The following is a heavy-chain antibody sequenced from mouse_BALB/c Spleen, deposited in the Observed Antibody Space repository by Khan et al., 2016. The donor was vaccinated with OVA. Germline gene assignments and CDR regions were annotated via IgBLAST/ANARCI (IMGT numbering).Heavy chain of an antibody. J-gene: IGHJ3*01. Sequence: EVKLLESGPSLVQPSQTLSLTCSVTGDSISSGYWSWIRKFPGNKLEYMGYMISSGYTYYNPSLKSRISITRHTSKNQYYLQLNPGTTEDTATYYCARSTYRYAFAYWGQGTLVTVSA. CDR2: MISSGYT. CDR3: ARSTYRYAFAY. CDR1: GDSISSGY. D-gene: IGHD2-14*01. V-gene: IGHV3-8*02.